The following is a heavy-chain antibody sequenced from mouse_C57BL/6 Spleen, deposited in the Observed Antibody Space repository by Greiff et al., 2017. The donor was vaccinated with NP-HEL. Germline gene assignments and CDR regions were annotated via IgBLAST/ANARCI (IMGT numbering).Heavy chain of an antibody. CDR3: AKGDYDRYFDY. Sequence: EVKLMESGPGLVKPSQSLSLTCSVTGYSITSGYYWNWIRQFPGNKLEWMGYISYDGSNNYNPSLKNRISITRDTSKNQFFLKLNSVTTEDTATYYCAKGDYDRYFDYWGQGTTLTVSS. CDR1: GYSITSGYY. CDR2: ISYDGSN. J-gene: IGHJ2*01. V-gene: IGHV3-6*01. D-gene: IGHD2-4*01.